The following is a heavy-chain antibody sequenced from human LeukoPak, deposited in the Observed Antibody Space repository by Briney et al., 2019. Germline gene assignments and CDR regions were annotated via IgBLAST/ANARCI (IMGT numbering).Heavy chain of an antibody. CDR2: MSYDGSNK. CDR1: GFTFSSYA. Sequence: GRSLRLSCAASGFTFSSYAMHWVRQAPGEGLEWVAVMSYDGSNKYYADSVKGRFTISRDNSKNTLYLQMNSLRAEDTAVYYCVRENYGDVYFDYWGQGTLVTVSS. J-gene: IGHJ4*02. CDR3: VRENYGDVYFDY. D-gene: IGHD4-17*01. V-gene: IGHV3-30-3*01.